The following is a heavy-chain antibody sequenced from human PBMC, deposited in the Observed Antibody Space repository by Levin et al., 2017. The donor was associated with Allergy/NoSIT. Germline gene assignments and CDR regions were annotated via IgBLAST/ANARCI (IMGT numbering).Heavy chain of an antibody. CDR2: INPNSGDT. V-gene: IGHV1-2*02. CDR1: GYTVTGHY. Sequence: GESLKISCKASGYTVTGHYMHWVRQAPGQGLEWMGWINPNSGDTHYAPKFQGRVTMTRDTSISTVYMELNSLRSDDTAVYYCARSAVNVVVVAAADYWGQGTPVT. CDR3: ARSAVNVVVVAAADY. D-gene: IGHD2-15*01. J-gene: IGHJ4*02.